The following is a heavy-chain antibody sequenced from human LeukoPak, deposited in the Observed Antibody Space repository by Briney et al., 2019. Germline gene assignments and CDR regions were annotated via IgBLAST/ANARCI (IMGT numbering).Heavy chain of an antibody. V-gene: IGHV4-39*07. D-gene: IGHD3-10*01. CDR1: GGSISSSSYY. Sequence: SQTLSLTRTVSGGSISSSSYYWGWIRQPPGKGLEWIGSIYYSGSTYYNPSLKSRVTISVDTSKNQFSLKLSSVTAADTAVYYCARTPQYGSGSYYNGHYFDYWGQGTLVTVSS. J-gene: IGHJ4*02. CDR2: IYYSGST. CDR3: ARTPQYGSGSYYNGHYFDY.